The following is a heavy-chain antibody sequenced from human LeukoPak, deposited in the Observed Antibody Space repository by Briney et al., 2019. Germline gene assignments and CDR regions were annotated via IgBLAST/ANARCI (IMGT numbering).Heavy chain of an antibody. D-gene: IGHD1-26*01. CDR2: INHSGST. CDR3: ARLRYSGSYSTFDY. Sequence: PSETLSLTCAVYGGSFSGYYWSWIRQPPGKGLEWIGEINHSGSTNYNPSLESRVTMSVDTSKNQFSLKLRSVTAADTALYYCARLRYSGSYSTFDYWGQGTLVTVSS. CDR1: GGSFSGYY. J-gene: IGHJ4*02. V-gene: IGHV4-34*01.